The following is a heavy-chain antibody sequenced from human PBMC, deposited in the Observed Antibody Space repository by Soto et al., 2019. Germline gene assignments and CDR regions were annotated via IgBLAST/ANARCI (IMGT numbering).Heavy chain of an antibody. CDR3: AKEGRLGLGRAFDI. J-gene: IGHJ3*02. CDR1: GFTFDDYA. CDR2: ISWNSGSI. Sequence: EVQLVESGGGLVQPGRSLRLSCAASGFTFDDYAMHWVRQAPGKGLEWVSGISWNSGSIGYADSVKGRFTISRDNAKNSLYLQMNSLRAEDTALYYCAKEGRLGLGRAFDIWGQGTMVTVSS. V-gene: IGHV3-9*01. D-gene: IGHD3-10*01.